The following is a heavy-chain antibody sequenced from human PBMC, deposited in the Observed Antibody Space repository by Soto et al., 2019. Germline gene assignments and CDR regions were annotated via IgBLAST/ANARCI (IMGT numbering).Heavy chain of an antibody. V-gene: IGHV3-33*01. Sequence: GGSLRLSCAASGFTFSSYGMHWVRQAPGKGLEWVAVIWYDGSNKYYADSVKGRFTISRDNSKNTLYLQMNSLRAEDTAVYYCARDRSALYGDDGYNYYMDVWGKGATVTVSS. J-gene: IGHJ6*03. CDR3: ARDRSALYGDDGYNYYMDV. D-gene: IGHD4-17*01. CDR1: GFTFSSYG. CDR2: IWYDGSNK.